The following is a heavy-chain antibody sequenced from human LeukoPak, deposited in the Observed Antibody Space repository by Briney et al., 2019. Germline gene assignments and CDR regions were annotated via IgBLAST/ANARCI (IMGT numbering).Heavy chain of an antibody. V-gene: IGHV1-69*05. D-gene: IGHD3-3*01. CDR3: ANEDYDFWGDYSGGRDYCYYMDV. CDR2: IIPIFGTA. J-gene: IGHJ6*03. Sequence: GSSVKVSCKASGGTFSSYTISWVREAPGQGLEWMGWIIPIFGTANYAQKFQGRVTITTDESTSTAYMELSSLRSEDTAVYDCANEDYDFWGDYSGGRDYCYYMDVWLKRTTVTVSS. CDR1: GGTFSSYT.